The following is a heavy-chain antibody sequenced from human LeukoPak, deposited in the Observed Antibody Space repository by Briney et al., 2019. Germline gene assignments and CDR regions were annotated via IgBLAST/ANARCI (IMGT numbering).Heavy chain of an antibody. V-gene: IGHV3-23*01. D-gene: IGHD3-9*01. CDR2: LSGSSA. J-gene: IGHJ4*02. Sequence: PGGSLLLSCAASGFTFSTYAMSWVRQAPGKGLEWVSGLSGSSAYYADSVKGRFTISRDNSKNTLYLQMNSLRPEDTAVYYCAKGLTNLGDDWGQGTLVTVSS. CDR3: AKGLTNLGDD. CDR1: GFTFSTYA.